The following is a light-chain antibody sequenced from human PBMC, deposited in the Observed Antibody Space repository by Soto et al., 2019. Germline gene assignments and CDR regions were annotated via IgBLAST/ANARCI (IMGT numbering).Light chain of an antibody. J-gene: IGLJ1*01. CDR3: STYGGSDNYV. CDR2: EVS. V-gene: IGLV2-8*01. Sequence: QCVLSQPPSGTGTRGRSVTISCTGTSSDVGGYNLVSWYQQHPGKAPKLMIYEVSQRPSGIPDRFSGSKSGNTASLTVSGLQAEDEADDYCSTYGGSDNYVFGTGTKVTVL. CDR1: SSDVGGYNL.